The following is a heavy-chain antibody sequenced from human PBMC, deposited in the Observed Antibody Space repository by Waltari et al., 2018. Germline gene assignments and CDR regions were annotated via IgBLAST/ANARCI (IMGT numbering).Heavy chain of an antibody. V-gene: IGHV3-48*04. CDR2: ISSSSDWI. Sequence: DVQLVESGGGLVQPGGSLRLSCAAYGFTFPPYSMNWVRQAPGKGLEWIAYISSSSDWIYSADSVKGRFTISRDNAKNSVYLQMNSLRADDTAVYYCAGIRRGYWFFDLWGRGTLVTVSS. D-gene: IGHD3-10*01. J-gene: IGHJ2*01. CDR3: AGIRRGYWFFDL. CDR1: GFTFPPYS.